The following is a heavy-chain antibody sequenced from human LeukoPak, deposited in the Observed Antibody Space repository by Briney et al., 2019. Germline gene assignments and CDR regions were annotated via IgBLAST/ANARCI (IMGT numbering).Heavy chain of an antibody. D-gene: IGHD2/OR15-2a*01. CDR2: VYHSGTT. Sequence: SETLSLTCTVSGGSITSARYHWGWIRQPPGKGLEWIGSVYHSGTTYYNPSLRSRLTISVDTSRNQFSLKLSPVTAADTAVYHCAREIVSSVEYWGQGSLVTVSS. V-gene: IGHV4-39*02. CDR3: AREIVSSVEY. CDR1: GGSITSARYH. J-gene: IGHJ4*02.